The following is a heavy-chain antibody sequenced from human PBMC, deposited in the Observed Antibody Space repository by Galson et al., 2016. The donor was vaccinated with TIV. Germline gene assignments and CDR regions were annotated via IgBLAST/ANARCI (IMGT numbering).Heavy chain of an antibody. D-gene: IGHD2-15*01. CDR3: ARGPTPRRGYYGLDI. J-gene: IGHJ6*02. CDR1: GFSHSDYA. CDR2: ISGSGGTT. V-gene: IGHV3-23*01. Sequence: SLRLSCAASGFSHSDYAMTWFRQAPGKGLEWVSDISGSGGTTHHADPVKGRFTISRANSKNTLYLHMSSLRAEDTALYYCARGPTPRRGYYGLDIWGQGTTVTVSS.